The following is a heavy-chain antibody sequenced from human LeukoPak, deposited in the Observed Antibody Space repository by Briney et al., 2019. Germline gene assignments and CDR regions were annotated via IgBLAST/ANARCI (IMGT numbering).Heavy chain of an antibody. CDR1: GYTLTDLS. V-gene: IGHV1-24*01. Sequence: ASVKVSCKVSGYTLTDLSMHWVRQAPGKGREWMGGFDPEDGETIYAQKFQGRVTMTEDTSTDTAYMELSSLRSEDTAVYYCATARGYSYGYADYWGQGTLVTVSS. CDR3: ATARGYSYGYADY. D-gene: IGHD5-18*01. J-gene: IGHJ4*02. CDR2: FDPEDGET.